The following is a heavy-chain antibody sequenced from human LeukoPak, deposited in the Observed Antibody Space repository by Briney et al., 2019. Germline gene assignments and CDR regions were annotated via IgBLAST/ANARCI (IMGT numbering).Heavy chain of an antibody. D-gene: IGHD1-26*01. CDR1: GGSISSGDYY. CDR2: IYYSGST. J-gene: IGHJ4*02. V-gene: IGHV4-30-4*01. Sequence: SQTLSLTCTVSGGSISSGDYYWRWIRQPPGKGLEWIGYIYYSGSTYYNPSLKSRVTISVDTSKNQFSLKLSSVTAGDTAVYCWARVEGATKEFDYWGQGTHVTVSS. CDR3: ARVEGATKEFDY.